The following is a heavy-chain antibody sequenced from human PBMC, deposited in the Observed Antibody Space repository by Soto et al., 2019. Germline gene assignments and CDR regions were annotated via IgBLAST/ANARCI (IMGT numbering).Heavy chain of an antibody. D-gene: IGHD6-13*01. CDR2: ISYAGSNK. CDR1: GFTFSSYG. CDR3: AKDSIAAAGTDFVD. Sequence: GWSLRLSCAASGFTFSSYGMHWVRQAPGKGLEWVSVISYAGSNKYYAASVKGRFTISRDNSKNTLSMPMNILRAEDTAVYYCAKDSIAAAGTDFVDGGQGTLVTVSS. J-gene: IGHJ4*02. V-gene: IGHV3-30*18.